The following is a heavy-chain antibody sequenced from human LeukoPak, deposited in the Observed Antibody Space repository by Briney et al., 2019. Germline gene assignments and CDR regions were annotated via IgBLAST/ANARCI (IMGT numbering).Heavy chain of an antibody. CDR1: GFTFSSYA. J-gene: IGHJ4*02. Sequence: GRSLRLSWAASGFTFSSYAMHWVRQAPGKGLEWVALISYDESNKYYADSVKGRFTISRDNSKNTLYLQMNSLRAEDTAVYYCARQSIPRYSSSWYYFDYWGQGTLVTVSS. V-gene: IGHV3-30*04. D-gene: IGHD6-13*01. CDR2: ISYDESNK. CDR3: ARQSIPRYSSSWYYFDY.